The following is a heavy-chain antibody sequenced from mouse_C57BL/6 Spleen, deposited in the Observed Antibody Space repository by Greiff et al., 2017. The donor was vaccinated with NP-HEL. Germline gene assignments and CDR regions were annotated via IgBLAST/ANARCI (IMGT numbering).Heavy chain of an antibody. J-gene: IGHJ1*03. CDR1: GYAFSSSW. CDR2: IYPGDGDT. V-gene: IGHV1-82*01. CDR3: AISGGSSYDWYFDV. Sequence: VQLQQSGPELVKPGASVKISCKASGYAFSSSWMNWVKQRPGKGLEWIGRIYPGDGDTKYNGKFKGKATLTADKASSTAYMQLSSLTAEDSAVYFFAISGGSSYDWYFDVWGTGTTVTVSS. D-gene: IGHD1-1*01.